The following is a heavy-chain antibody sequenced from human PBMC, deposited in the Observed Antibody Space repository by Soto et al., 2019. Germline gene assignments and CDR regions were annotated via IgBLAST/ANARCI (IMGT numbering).Heavy chain of an antibody. J-gene: IGHJ4*02. CDR3: ARDDTTGLFDF. CDR1: TGSMSTYY. V-gene: IGHV4-59*01. Sequence: SETLSLTCSVSTGSMSTYYCTWIRQSPGKGLEWIGQISHTGRTMYNPSLESRVTISVDTSRKQFSLKLTSVTAADTALYYCARDDTTGLFDFWGQGTLVTVSS. CDR2: ISHTGRT. D-gene: IGHD4-17*01.